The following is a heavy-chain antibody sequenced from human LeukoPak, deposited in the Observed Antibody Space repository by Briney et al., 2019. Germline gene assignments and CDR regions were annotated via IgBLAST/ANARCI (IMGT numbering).Heavy chain of an antibody. D-gene: IGHD3-22*01. J-gene: IGHJ4*02. V-gene: IGHV3-23*01. CDR1: GFTFSSYA. Sequence: PGGSLRLSRAASGFTFSSYAMSWVRQAPGKGLEWVSAISGSGGSTYYADSVKGRFTISRDNSKNTLYLQMNSLRAEDTAVYYCAKEEYYYDSSGYPRGYYFDYWGQGTLVTVSS. CDR2: ISGSGGST. CDR3: AKEEYYYDSSGYPRGYYFDY.